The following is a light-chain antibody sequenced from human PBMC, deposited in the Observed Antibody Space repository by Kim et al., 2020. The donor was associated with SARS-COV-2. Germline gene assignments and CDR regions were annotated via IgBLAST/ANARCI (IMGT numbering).Light chain of an antibody. V-gene: IGKV1-17*03. J-gene: IGKJ4*01. CDR3: LQHDSYPLT. CDR2: AAS. CDR1: QGISSY. Sequence: ASVGDRVTSTCRASQGISSYWAWFQQKPGQVPKRLIYAASTLQSGVPSRFSGSGSGTEFTLTISSLQPEDFATYYCLQHDSYPLTFGGGTKVDIK.